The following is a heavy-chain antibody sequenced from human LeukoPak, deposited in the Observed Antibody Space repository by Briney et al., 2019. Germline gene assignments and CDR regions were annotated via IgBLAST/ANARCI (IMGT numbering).Heavy chain of an antibody. V-gene: IGHV4-59*08. CDR1: GGSISSYY. CDR3: ARQSIAARPFGD. D-gene: IGHD6-6*01. J-gene: IGHJ4*02. CDR2: IYYSGST. Sequence: KTSETLSLTCTVSGGSISSYYWSWIRQPPGKGLEWIGYIYYSGSTYYNPSLKSRVTISVDTSKNQFSLKLSSVTAADTAVYYCARQSIAARPFGDWGQGTLVTVSS.